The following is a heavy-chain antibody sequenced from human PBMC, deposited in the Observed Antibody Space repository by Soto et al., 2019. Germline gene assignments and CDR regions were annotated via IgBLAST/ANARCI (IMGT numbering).Heavy chain of an antibody. CDR1: AFTLSSYW. J-gene: IGHJ3*02. D-gene: IGHD3-22*01. CDR2: IKPDGSEK. V-gene: IGHV3-7*01. Sequence: EVQLVESGGGLVQPGGSLRLSCEASAFTLSSYWMSWVRQAPGKGLEWVANIKPDGSEKYYVDSVKGRFTISRDNTKNSLFPQMGPLRPEEQAYYYRARDYEFGFDIWGQGKLVHGSS. CDR3: ARDYEFGFDI.